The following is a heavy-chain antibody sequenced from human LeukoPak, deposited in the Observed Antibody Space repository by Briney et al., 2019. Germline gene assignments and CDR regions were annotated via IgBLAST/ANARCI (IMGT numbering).Heavy chain of an antibody. Sequence: TGGSLRLSCAVSGFTASSNYMSWVRQAPGKGLEWVSVIYSDDRTYYADSVKGRFSISRHTSKKTLYLQMNSLRAEDTAVYYCAREVMAKRRAFDIWGQGTGVTVSS. CDR3: AREVMAKRRAFDI. D-gene: IGHD2-8*01. CDR1: GFTASSNY. V-gene: IGHV3-53*04. J-gene: IGHJ3*02. CDR2: IYSDDRT.